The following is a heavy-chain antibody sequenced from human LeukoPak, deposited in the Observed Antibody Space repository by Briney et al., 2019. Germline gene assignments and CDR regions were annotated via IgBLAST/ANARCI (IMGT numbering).Heavy chain of an antibody. CDR2: IYHSGST. V-gene: IGHV4-34*01. CDR1: GGSFSGYY. J-gene: IGHJ4*02. CDR3: ARGRIVVVPAATYYYGSGTLFDY. Sequence: SETLSLTCAVYGGSFSGYYWSWIRQPPGKGLEWIGEIYHSGSTNYNPSLKSRVTISVDTSKNQFSLKLSSVTAADTAVYYCARGRIVVVPAATYYYGSGTLFDYWGQGTLVTVSS. D-gene: IGHD2-2*01.